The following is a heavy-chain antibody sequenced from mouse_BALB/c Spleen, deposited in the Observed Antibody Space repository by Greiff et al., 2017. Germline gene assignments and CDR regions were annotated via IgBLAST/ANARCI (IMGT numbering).Heavy chain of an antibody. CDR2: ISTYYGDA. D-gene: IGHD4-1*01. J-gene: IGHJ3*01. CDR3: AGNWDGFAY. V-gene: IGHV1S137*01. Sequence: VQLVESGAELVRPGVSVKISCKGSGYTFTDYAMHWVKQSHAKSLEWIGVISTYYGDASYNQKFKGKATMTVDKSSSTAYMELARLTSEDSAIYYCAGNWDGFAYWGQGTLVTVSA. CDR1: GYTFTDYA.